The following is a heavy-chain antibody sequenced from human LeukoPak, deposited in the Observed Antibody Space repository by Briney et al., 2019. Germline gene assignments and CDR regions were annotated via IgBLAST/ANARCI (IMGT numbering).Heavy chain of an antibody. D-gene: IGHD3-10*01. CDR3: ARGTMVRGVPDAFDI. V-gene: IGHV3-53*01. J-gene: IGHJ3*02. CDR1: GFTVSTNY. CDR2: IYRGGGT. Sequence: GGSLGLSCAPSGFTVSTNYMNWVRQAPGKGLEWVSVIYRGGGTYYADSVKGRFTISRDNAKNSLYLQVNSLRAEDTAVYYCARGTMVRGVPDAFDIWGQGTMVTVSS.